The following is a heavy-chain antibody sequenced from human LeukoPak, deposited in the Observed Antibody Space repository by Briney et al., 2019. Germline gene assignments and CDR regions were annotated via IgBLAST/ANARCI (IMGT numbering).Heavy chain of an antibody. D-gene: IGHD1-26*01. CDR2: INHSGST. V-gene: IGHV4-34*01. CDR1: GGSFSGYY. CDR3: ARGDYSGSYFYDY. J-gene: IGHJ4*02. Sequence: SETLSLTCAVYGGSFSGYYWSWIRQPPGKGLEWIGEINHSGSTNYNPSLKSRVTISVDTSKNQFSLKLSSVTAADMAVYYRARGDYSGSYFYDYWGQGTLVTVSP.